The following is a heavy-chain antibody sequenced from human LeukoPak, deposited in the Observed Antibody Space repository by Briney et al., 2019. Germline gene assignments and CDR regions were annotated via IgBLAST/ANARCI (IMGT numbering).Heavy chain of an antibody. D-gene: IGHD6-13*01. J-gene: IGHJ4*02. V-gene: IGHV3-66*01. CDR3: AIAAAGANYYFDY. CDR1: GFTVSSNY. CDR2: IYSGGSA. Sequence: PGGSLRLSCAASGFTVSSNYMSWVRQAPGKGLEWVSVIYSGGSAYYADSVKGRFTISRDNSKNTLYLQMNSLRAEDTAVYYCAIAAAGANYYFDYWGRGTLVAVSS.